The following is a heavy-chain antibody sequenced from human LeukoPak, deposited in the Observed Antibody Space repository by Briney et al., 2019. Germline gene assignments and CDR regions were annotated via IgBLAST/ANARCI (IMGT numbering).Heavy chain of an antibody. J-gene: IGHJ5*02. CDR3: ARADFIDAGPYLIGP. CDR1: GYSFADYY. V-gene: IGHV1-2*02. D-gene: IGHD3-3*01. Sequence: PSVRVSCKTSGYSFADYYIQWVRQAPGQGLEWMGWINTKSGRTSGARKFQGRVTMTRDPSITTVYMAMGWLTSDDTAIYFCARADFIDAGPYLIGPWGQGTLVTVSS. CDR2: INTKSGRT.